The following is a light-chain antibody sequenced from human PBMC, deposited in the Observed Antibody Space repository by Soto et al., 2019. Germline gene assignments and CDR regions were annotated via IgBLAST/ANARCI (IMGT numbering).Light chain of an antibody. CDR3: QQRINWPVT. J-gene: IGKJ4*01. Sequence: FVSPPPPSTLSLSAGERATLACTASQSVRRYLVWNQQKPGSAASVLISEASNRATGIPARFSGSGSGTDCTLTISSLEPEELAVYYGQQRINWPVTFGGGTKV. V-gene: IGKV3-11*01. CDR2: EAS. CDR1: QSVRRY.